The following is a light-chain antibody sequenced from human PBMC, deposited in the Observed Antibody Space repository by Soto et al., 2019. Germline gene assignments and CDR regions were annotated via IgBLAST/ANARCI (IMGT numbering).Light chain of an antibody. J-gene: IGLJ1*01. V-gene: IGLV2-14*01. CDR2: EVT. Sequence: QAVVTQPASVSGSPGQSITISCTGTSSDVGGYHYVSWYQQHPGKAPKLLIYEVTNRPSGVSNRFSGSKSDNTASLTISGLQAEDEAEYYCSAYTSRSAVFGTGTKLTVL. CDR3: SAYTSRSAV. CDR1: SSDVGGYHY.